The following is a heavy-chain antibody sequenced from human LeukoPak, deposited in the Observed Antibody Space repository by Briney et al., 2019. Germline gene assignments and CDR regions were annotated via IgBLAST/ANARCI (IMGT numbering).Heavy chain of an antibody. CDR3: ARDSTSSAWSVVWFDP. CDR1: GFIFSSSS. Sequence: QSGGPLRLSCAASGFIFSSSSMQWVRQAPGKGLDWVAAISSDGGNIQYADSVKVRFTISRDNSMNILYLQMDSLRPEDTAVYYCARDSTSSAWSVVWFDPWGQGTLVTVAS. J-gene: IGHJ5*02. CDR2: ISSDGGNI. D-gene: IGHD6-19*01. V-gene: IGHV3-30*14.